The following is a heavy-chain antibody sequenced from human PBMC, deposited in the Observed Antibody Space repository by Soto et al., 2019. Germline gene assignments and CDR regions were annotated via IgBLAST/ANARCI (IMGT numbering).Heavy chain of an antibody. V-gene: IGHV3-23*01. CDR3: AKVGSFGGVIAKFEY. CDR2: ISGSGGST. J-gene: IGHJ4*02. Sequence: GGSLRLSCAASGFTFSGYAMTWVRQAPGKGLEWVSGISGSGGSTYYVDSVKGRFTISRDNSKNTLYLQMNSLRAEDTAIYYCAKVGSFGGVIAKFEYWGQGTLVTVSS. CDR1: GFTFSGYA. D-gene: IGHD3-16*02.